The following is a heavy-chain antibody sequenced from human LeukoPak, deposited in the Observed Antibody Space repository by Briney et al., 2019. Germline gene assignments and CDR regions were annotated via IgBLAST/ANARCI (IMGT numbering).Heavy chain of an antibody. CDR3: AKLYYDSSGKYNGDY. V-gene: IGHV3-23*01. J-gene: IGHJ4*02. CDR2: ISISGSKT. D-gene: IGHD3-22*01. Sequence: GGSLRLSCAASEFDFSSHAMTWVRQAPGKGLEWVSAISISGSKTYYADSVKGRFTISRDNSKNTLYLQMNSLRAEDTAVYYCAKLYYDSSGKYNGDYWGQGTLVTVSS. CDR1: EFDFSSHA.